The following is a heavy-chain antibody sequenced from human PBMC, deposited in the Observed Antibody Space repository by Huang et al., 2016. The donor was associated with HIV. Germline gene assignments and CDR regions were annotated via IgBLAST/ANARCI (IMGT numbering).Heavy chain of an antibody. Sequence: QVTLKESGPVLVKPTETLTLTCTVSGFSLSNARVGVSWIRQPPGKSLEWLAHIFSKDEKSYSTSLKNRLTISKDTSKSQVVLTMTNMDPVDTATYYCARLYYDVWSSYYADYWGQGTLVTVSS. CDR3: ARLYYDVWSSYYADY. CDR1: GFSLSNARVG. CDR2: IFSKDEK. J-gene: IGHJ4*02. V-gene: IGHV2-26*01. D-gene: IGHD3-3*01.